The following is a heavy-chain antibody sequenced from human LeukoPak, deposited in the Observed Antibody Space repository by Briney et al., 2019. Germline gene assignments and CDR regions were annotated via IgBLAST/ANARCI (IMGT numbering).Heavy chain of an antibody. V-gene: IGHV3-23*01. CDR2: ISGSGGST. D-gene: IGHD6-13*01. Sequence: GGSLRLSCAASGFTFSSYSMNWVRQAPGKGLEWVSAISGSGGSTYYADSVKGRFTISRDNSKNTLYLQMNSLRAEDTAVYYCAKDSSSWSYYYYGMDVWGQGTTVTVSS. CDR3: AKDSSSWSYYYYGMDV. J-gene: IGHJ6*02. CDR1: GFTFSSYS.